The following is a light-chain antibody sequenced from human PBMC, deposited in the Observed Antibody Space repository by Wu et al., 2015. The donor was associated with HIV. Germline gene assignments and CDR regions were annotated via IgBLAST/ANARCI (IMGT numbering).Light chain of an antibody. J-gene: IGKJ1*01. Sequence: EIVLTQSPGTLSVSPGERATLSCRASQTVGSNLAWYQQKPGQTPRLLIYDASTRATGIPGRFSGSGSGTAFTLTISSLQPEDFAVYYCQQRSNWPPWTFGQGTKVEVK. CDR1: QTVGSN. CDR3: QQRSNWPPWT. CDR2: DAS. V-gene: IGKV3-11*01.